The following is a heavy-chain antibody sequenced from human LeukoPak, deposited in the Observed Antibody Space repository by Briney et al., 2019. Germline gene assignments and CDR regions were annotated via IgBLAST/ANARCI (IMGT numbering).Heavy chain of an antibody. CDR1: GFTFSSYW. CDR3: ASEGNYSLSFDP. J-gene: IGHJ5*02. V-gene: IGHV3-7*01. CDR2: IKQDGSEK. D-gene: IGHD1-7*01. Sequence: GGSLRLSCAASGFTFSSYWMSWVRQAPGKGLEWVANIKQDGSEKYYVDSVKGRFTISRDNAKNSLYLQMNSLRAEGTAVYYCASEGNYSLSFDPWGQGTLVTVSS.